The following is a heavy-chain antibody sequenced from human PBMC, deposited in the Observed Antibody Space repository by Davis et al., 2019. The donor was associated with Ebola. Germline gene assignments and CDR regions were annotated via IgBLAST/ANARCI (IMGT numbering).Heavy chain of an antibody. CDR2: INHSGST. V-gene: IGHV4-34*01. Sequence: PSETLSLTCAVYGGSFSGYYWSWIRQPPGKGLEWIGEINHSGSTNYNPSLKSRVTISVDTSKNQFSLKLSSVTAADTAVYYCARGGGYCSSTSCYWNDYWGQGTLVTVSS. CDR3: ARGGGYCSSTSCYWNDY. CDR1: GGSFSGYY. D-gene: IGHD2-2*01. J-gene: IGHJ4*02.